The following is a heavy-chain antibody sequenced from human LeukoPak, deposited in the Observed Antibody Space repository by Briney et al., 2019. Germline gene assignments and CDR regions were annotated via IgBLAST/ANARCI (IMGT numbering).Heavy chain of an antibody. CDR2: IYYSGST. Sequence: SETLSLTCTVSGGSISSSSYYWGWIRQPPGKGLEWIGNIYYSGSTYYNPSLKSRVTISVDTSKNQFSLKLSSVTAADTAVYYCARHSYYDDSSNSYYYFDYWGQGTLVTVSS. D-gene: IGHD3-22*01. J-gene: IGHJ4*02. CDR1: GGSISSSSYY. V-gene: IGHV4-39*01. CDR3: ARHSYYDDSSNSYYYFDY.